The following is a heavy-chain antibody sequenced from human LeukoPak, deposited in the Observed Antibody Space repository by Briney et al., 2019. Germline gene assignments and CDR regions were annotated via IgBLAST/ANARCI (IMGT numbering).Heavy chain of an antibody. CDR1: GFTFSSYS. D-gene: IGHD1-14*01. Sequence: QAGGSLRLSCAASGFTFSSYSMNWVRQAPGKGLEWVSYISSSSSTIYYADSVKGRFTISRDNAKNSLYLQMNSLRAEDTAVYYCARYTRYYYYYYMDVWGKGTTVTVSS. J-gene: IGHJ6*03. CDR2: ISSSSSTI. CDR3: ARYTRYYYYYYMDV. V-gene: IGHV3-48*01.